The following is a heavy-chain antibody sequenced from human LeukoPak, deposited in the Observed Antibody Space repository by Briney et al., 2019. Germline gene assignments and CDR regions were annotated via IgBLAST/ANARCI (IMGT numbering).Heavy chain of an antibody. CDR3: ARQGAYSSAIGLGY. D-gene: IGHD6-19*01. Sequence: GASVKVSCKASGYILTNHYMYWVRQAPGQGLEWMGVINPSGGTTAYAQKFQGRVTMTRDTSTRTVYMEVSSLGSEDTAVYYCARQGAYSSAIGLGYWGQGTLVTVSS. J-gene: IGHJ4*02. V-gene: IGHV1-46*01. CDR2: INPSGGTT. CDR1: GYILTNHY.